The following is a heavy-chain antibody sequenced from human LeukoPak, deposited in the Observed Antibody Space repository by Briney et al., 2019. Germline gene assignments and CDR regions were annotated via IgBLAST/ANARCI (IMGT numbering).Heavy chain of an antibody. D-gene: IGHD1-26*01. Sequence: GRSLRLSCVASGFTFDDYAMHWVRHAPGKGLEWVSGISWSSGSMGYADSVKGRFTISRDNAKNSLYLQMNSLRAEDTALYYCAKDMGYSGNYRTPDYWGQGTLVTVSS. J-gene: IGHJ4*02. CDR3: AKDMGYSGNYRTPDY. CDR1: GFTFDDYA. CDR2: ISWSSGSM. V-gene: IGHV3-9*01.